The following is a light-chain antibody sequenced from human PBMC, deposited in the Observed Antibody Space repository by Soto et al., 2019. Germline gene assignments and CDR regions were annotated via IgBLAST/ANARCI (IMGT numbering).Light chain of an antibody. CDR2: EVY. CDR3: SSYVGTNSYV. CDR1: SSDVGGYNY. Sequence: SALTQPPSASGSPGQSVTISCTGTSSDVGGYNYVSWYQQHPGKAPKLIIYEVYKRPSGVPDRFSGSKSGNTAALTVSGLQAEDEADYYCSSYVGTNSYVFGTGTKVTVL. V-gene: IGLV2-8*01. J-gene: IGLJ1*01.